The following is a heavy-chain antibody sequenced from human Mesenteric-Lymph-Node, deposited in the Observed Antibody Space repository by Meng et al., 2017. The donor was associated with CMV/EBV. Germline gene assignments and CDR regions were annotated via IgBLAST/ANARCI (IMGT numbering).Heavy chain of an antibody. CDR2: IYHSGST. J-gene: IGHJ1*01. CDR3: ARVSIVVVPAAPNPAEYFQH. CDR1: GYSISSGYY. Sequence: GSLRLSCTVSGYSISSGYYWGWIRQPPGKGLEWIGSIYHSGSTYYNPSLKSRVTISVDTSKNQFSLKLSSVTAADTAVYYCARVSIVVVPAAPNPAEYFQHWGQGTLVTVSS. D-gene: IGHD2-2*01. V-gene: IGHV4-38-2*02.